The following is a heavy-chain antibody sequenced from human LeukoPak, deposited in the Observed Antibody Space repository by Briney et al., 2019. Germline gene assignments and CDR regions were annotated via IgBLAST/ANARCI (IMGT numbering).Heavy chain of an antibody. D-gene: IGHD3-3*01. CDR1: GYTFTSYG. CDR3: ARGLEDFWSGTPGLFDY. V-gene: IGHV1-2*02. Sequence: GASVKVSCKASGYTFTSYGISWVRQAPGQGLEWMGWINPNSGGTNYAQKFQGRVTMTRDTSISTAYMELSRLRSDDTAVYYCARGLEDFWSGTPGLFDYWGQGTLVTVSS. J-gene: IGHJ4*02. CDR2: INPNSGGT.